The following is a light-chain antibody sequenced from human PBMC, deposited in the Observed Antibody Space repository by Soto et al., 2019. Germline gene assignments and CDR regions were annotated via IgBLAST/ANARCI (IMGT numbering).Light chain of an antibody. Sequence: QSALTQPPSASGTPGQRVTISCSGSSSNIGSNTVDWYQQLPGAAPKLLIYSNNQRPSGVPDRFSGSKSGTSASLAISGLQSEDEAAYYCAAWDDSLNGPVFGTGTKLTVL. CDR3: AAWDDSLNGPV. CDR1: SSNIGSNT. J-gene: IGLJ1*01. CDR2: SNN. V-gene: IGLV1-44*01.